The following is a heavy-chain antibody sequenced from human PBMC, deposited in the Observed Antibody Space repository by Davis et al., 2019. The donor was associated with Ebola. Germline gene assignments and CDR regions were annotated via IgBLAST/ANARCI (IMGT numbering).Heavy chain of an antibody. CDR3: AREGGRYYDSSGYVFDI. V-gene: IGHV1-46*01. CDR1: GYRFTSYY. J-gene: IGHJ3*02. D-gene: IGHD3-22*01. Sequence: SVKVSCKASGYRFTSYYMHWVRQAPGQGLEWMGIINPITGGTSYAQNFQVRVNMTRDTSTSTVYMELSSLRSEDAAVYYCAREGGRYYDSSGYVFDIWGQGTMVKVSS. CDR2: INPITGGT.